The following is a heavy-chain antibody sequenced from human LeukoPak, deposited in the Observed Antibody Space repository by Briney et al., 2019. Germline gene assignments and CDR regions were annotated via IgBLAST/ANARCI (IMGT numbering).Heavy chain of an antibody. J-gene: IGHJ4*02. V-gene: IGHV3-23*01. D-gene: IGHD3-22*01. Sequence: GGSLRLSCAASGFTFSSYAMSWVRQAPGKGLEWVSAISGTGGNTYYADSVKGRFTISRDNSKSTLYLQMNSLRAEDTAVYYCVKGSSDSRPYYFDSWGQGTLVTVSS. CDR1: GFTFSSYA. CDR3: VKGSSDSRPYYFDS. CDR2: ISGTGGNT.